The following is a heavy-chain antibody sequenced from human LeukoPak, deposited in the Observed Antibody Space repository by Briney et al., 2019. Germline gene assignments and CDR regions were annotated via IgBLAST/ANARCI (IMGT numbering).Heavy chain of an antibody. Sequence: SVKVSCKASGGTFSSYAISWVRQAPGHGLEWMGGIIPIFGTANYAQKFQGRVTITADESTSTAYMELSSLRSEDTAVYYCAMSTVGAVARFDYWGQGTLVTVSS. CDR2: IIPIFGTA. J-gene: IGHJ4*02. V-gene: IGHV1-69*01. CDR3: AMSTVGAVARFDY. D-gene: IGHD6-19*01. CDR1: GGTFSSYA.